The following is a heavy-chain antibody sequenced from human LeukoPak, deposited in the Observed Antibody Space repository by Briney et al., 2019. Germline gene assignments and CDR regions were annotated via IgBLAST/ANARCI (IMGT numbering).Heavy chain of an antibody. CDR2: ISSSGSTI. Sequence: PGGSLRLSCAASGFTFRSYEMNWVRQAPGKGLEWVSDISSSGSTIYYTDSVKGRFTISRDNAKNSLYLQMNSLRAEDTAVYYCARPRPAHDYWGQGTLVSLSS. CDR1: GFTFRSYE. J-gene: IGHJ4*02. V-gene: IGHV3-48*03. CDR3: ARPRPAHDY.